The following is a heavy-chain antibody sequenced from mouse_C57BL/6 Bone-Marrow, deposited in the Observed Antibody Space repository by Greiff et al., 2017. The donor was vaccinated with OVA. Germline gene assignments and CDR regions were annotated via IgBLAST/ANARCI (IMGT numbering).Heavy chain of an antibody. D-gene: IGHD2-4*01. V-gene: IGHV1-15*01. Sequence: VQLQQSGAELVRPGASVTLSCKASGYTFTDYEMHWVKQTPVHGLEWIGAIDPETGGTTYNQKFKGKAILTADKSSSTAYMELRSLTSEYSAVYYCTRSRDYAYFAYWGQVTTLPVSS. CDR1: GYTFTDYE. CDR2: IDPETGGT. J-gene: IGHJ2*01. CDR3: TRSRDYAYFAY.